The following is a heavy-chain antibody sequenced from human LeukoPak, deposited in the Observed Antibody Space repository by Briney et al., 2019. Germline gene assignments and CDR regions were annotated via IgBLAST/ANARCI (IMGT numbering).Heavy chain of an antibody. CDR3: ATTRRPGVGATTGGVDY. V-gene: IGHV1-69*05. D-gene: IGHD1-26*01. J-gene: IGHJ4*02. Sequence: SVKVSCKASGGTFSSYAISWVGQAPGQGLEWMGGIIPIFGTANYAQKFQGRVTITTDESTSTAYMELSSLRSEDTAVYYCATTRRPGVGATTGGVDYWGQGTLVTVSS. CDR2: IIPIFGTA. CDR1: GGTFSSYA.